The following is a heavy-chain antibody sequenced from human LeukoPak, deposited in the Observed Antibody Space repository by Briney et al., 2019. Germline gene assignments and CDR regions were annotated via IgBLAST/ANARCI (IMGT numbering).Heavy chain of an antibody. J-gene: IGHJ5*02. CDR2: ISYDGSNK. Sequence: GGSLRLSCAASGFTFSSYAMHWVRQAPGKGLEWVAVISYDGSNKYYADSVKGRFTISRDNSKNTLYLQMNSLRAEDTAVYYCAKDPTRPQYSSGWYNWFDPWGQGTLVTVSS. V-gene: IGHV3-30*04. CDR1: GFTFSSYA. CDR3: AKDPTRPQYSSGWYNWFDP. D-gene: IGHD6-19*01.